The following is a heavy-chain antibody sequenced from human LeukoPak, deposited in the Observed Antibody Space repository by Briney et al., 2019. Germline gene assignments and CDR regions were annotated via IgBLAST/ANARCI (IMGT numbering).Heavy chain of an antibody. CDR3: ARDRYSGSYYVAFDI. Sequence: GGSLRLSCAASGFTFSSYSMNWVRQAPGKGLEWVSGINWNGGSTGYADSVKGRFTISRDNAKNSLYLQMNSLRAEDTALYYCARDRYSGSYYVAFDIWGQGTMVTVSS. CDR1: GFTFSSYS. V-gene: IGHV3-20*04. D-gene: IGHD1-26*01. J-gene: IGHJ3*02. CDR2: INWNGGST.